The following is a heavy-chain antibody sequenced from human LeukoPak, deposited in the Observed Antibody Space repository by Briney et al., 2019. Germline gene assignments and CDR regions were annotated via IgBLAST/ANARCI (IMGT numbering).Heavy chain of an antibody. CDR1: RFTFSSYG. V-gene: IGHV3-30*02. CDR3: AKTVSPHCSGGSCYFDY. D-gene: IGHD2-15*01. CDR2: IQYDGSNA. Sequence: GGSLRLSCAASRFTFSSYGMHWVRQAPGKGLEWVAYIQYDGSNAQYADSVKGRFSISRDSSKNILYLQMNSLRAEDTAVYYCAKTVSPHCSGGSCYFDYWGQGTLVTVSS. J-gene: IGHJ4*02.